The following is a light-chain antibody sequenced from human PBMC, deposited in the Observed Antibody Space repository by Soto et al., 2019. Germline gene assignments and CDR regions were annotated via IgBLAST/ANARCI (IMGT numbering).Light chain of an antibody. CDR1: QSSSSY. V-gene: IGKV1-39*01. CDR2: AAA. CDR3: QQSYSTLT. J-gene: IGKJ4*01. Sequence: DIQMAQSPSSLSASVGDRVTSSCRASQSSSSYLNWDQQKAGKAPKLLIYAAASLQSGVPSRFSGSGSGTDFTLTISSLQPEDFATYYCQQSYSTLTFGGGTKVDIK.